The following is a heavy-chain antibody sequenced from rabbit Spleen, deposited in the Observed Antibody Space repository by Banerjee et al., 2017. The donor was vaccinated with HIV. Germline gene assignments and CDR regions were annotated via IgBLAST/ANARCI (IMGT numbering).Heavy chain of an antibody. Sequence: QEQLEESGGGLVKPGASLTLTCTASGVSFSSNHYMCWVRQAPGKGLEWIACIDAGSSGFTYFASWAKGRFTCSKTSSTTVTLQMTSLTAADTATYFCARDSASSFSSYGMDLWGLGTLVTVS. CDR2: IDAGSSGFT. D-gene: IGHD8-1*01. CDR3: ARDSASSFSSYGMDL. CDR1: GVSFSSNHY. V-gene: IGHV1S45*01. J-gene: IGHJ6*01.